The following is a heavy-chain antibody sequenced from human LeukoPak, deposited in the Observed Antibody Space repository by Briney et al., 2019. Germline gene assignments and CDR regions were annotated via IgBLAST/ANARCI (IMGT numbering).Heavy chain of an antibody. V-gene: IGHV3-23*01. CDR2: ISGSGGST. D-gene: IGHD1-1*01. CDR3: AKVGLNWNYYYY. CDR1: GFTFSSYA. Sequence: PGGSLRLSCAASGFTFSSYAMSWVRQAPGKGLEWVSAISGSGGSTYYADSVKGRFTISRDNSKNTLYLQMNSLSAEDAAIYYCAKVGLNWNYYYYWGQGTLVTVSS. J-gene: IGHJ4*02.